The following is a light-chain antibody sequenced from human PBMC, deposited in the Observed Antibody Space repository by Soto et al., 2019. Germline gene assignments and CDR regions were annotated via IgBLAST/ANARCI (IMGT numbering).Light chain of an antibody. J-gene: IGKJ1*01. CDR2: DAS. V-gene: IGKV3-11*01. Sequence: EIVLTQSPATLSLSPGERATLSCRASQSVGSCLAWYQQKPGQAPRLLIFDASNRATGIPARFSGSGSGTDFTLTISSLEPEDFAVYYCQQRSNWWTFGQGTKVDIK. CDR3: QQRSNWWT. CDR1: QSVGSC.